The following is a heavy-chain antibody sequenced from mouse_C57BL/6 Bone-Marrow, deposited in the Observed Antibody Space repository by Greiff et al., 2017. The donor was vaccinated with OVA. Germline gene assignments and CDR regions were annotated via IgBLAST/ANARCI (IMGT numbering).Heavy chain of an antibody. J-gene: IGHJ3*01. D-gene: IGHD4-1*01. CDR1: GYTFTDYE. CDR2: IDPETGGT. Sequence: QVQLKESGAELVRPGASVTLSCKASGYTFTDYEMHWVKQTPVHGLEWIGAIDPETGGTAYNQKFKGKAILTADKSSSTAYMELRSLTYEDSAVYYCAREGKLTGTAHWGQGTRVTVSA. V-gene: IGHV1-15*01. CDR3: AREGKLTGTAH.